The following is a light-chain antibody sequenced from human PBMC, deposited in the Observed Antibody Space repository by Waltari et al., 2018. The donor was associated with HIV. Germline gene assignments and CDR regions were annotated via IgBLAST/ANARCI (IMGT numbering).Light chain of an antibody. V-gene: IGLV3-25*03. Sequence: SYELTQPPSVSVSPGQTARITCSGDALPKQYAYWYHQKPGQAPVLVIYKDTERPSGIPERFSGYSSGTTVTLTISGGQAEDEADYYCQSADSSGTWVFGGGTKLTVL. CDR2: KDT. CDR1: ALPKQY. J-gene: IGLJ3*02. CDR3: QSADSSGTWV.